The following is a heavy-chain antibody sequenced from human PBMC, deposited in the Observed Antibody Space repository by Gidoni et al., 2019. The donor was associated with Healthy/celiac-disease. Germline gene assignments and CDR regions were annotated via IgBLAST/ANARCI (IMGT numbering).Heavy chain of an antibody. V-gene: IGHV4-39*01. CDR1: GGSISSSSYY. CDR3: ARPGIAAAHNWFDP. D-gene: IGHD6-13*01. J-gene: IGHJ5*02. Sequence: QLQLQESGPGLVQPSETLSLTCTVSGGSISSSSYYWGWIRQPPGKGLEWIGSIYYSGSTYYNPSLKSRVTISVDTSKNQFSLKLSSVTAADTAVYYCARPGIAAAHNWFDPWGQGTLVTVSS. CDR2: IYYSGST.